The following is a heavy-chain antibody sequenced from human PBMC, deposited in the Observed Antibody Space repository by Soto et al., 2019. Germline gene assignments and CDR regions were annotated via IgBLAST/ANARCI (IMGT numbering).Heavy chain of an antibody. V-gene: IGHV3-74*01. D-gene: IGHD2-21*02. CDR2: IYSDVSTA. CDR3: ARSGGDYNYYYDMDV. CDR1: GFTYNTYW. J-gene: IGHJ6*02. Sequence: LRLSCAASGFTYNTYWMNWVRQVPGKGLMWVSRIYSDVSTARYADSVKGRFTISRDNAKNTVYLQMNSLRAEDTAVYYCARSGGDYNYYYDMDVWGQGTTVTVSS.